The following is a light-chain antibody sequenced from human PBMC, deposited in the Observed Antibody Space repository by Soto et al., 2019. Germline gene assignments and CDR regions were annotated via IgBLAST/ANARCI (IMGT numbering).Light chain of an antibody. CDR3: QKYYTGPET. V-gene: IGKV1-27*01. J-gene: IGKJ1*01. CDR2: DAS. Sequence: DIQMTQSPSSLSASVGDRVTITCRASQGIGNYLAWYQQKPGKVPKSLIYDASTLQSGVPSRFSGSRSGTDFTLTISSLPPEDVATYYCQKYYTGPETFGQGTKVEIK. CDR1: QGIGNY.